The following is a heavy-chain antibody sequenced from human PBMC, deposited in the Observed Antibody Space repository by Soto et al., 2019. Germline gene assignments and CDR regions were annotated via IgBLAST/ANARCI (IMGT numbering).Heavy chain of an antibody. D-gene: IGHD2-15*01. Sequence: EVQLVESGGGLVQPGGSLRLSCAASGFTFSSYWMSWVRQAPGKGLEWVANIKQDGSEKYYVDSVKGRFTISRDNAKSSLYLQMNSLSAEDTAVYYCARDERRCRGDNCYPFDYWGQGTLVTVAS. CDR3: ARDERRCRGDNCYPFDY. J-gene: IGHJ4*02. CDR2: IKQDGSEK. V-gene: IGHV3-7*01. CDR1: GFTFSSYW.